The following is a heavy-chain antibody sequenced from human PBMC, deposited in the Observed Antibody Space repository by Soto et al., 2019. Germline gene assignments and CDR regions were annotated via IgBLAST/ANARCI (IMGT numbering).Heavy chain of an antibody. CDR2: ISYDGSNK. J-gene: IGHJ4*02. D-gene: IGHD3-3*01. CDR3: ARATNPVVRFLEWLAAIDY. Sequence: SLRLSCAASGFTFSSYAMHWVRQAPGKGLEWVAVISYDGSNKYYADSVKGRFTISRDNSKNTLYLQMNSLRAEDTAVYYCARATNPVVRFLEWLAAIDYWGQGSLVTVSS. CDR1: GFTFSSYA. V-gene: IGHV3-30-3*01.